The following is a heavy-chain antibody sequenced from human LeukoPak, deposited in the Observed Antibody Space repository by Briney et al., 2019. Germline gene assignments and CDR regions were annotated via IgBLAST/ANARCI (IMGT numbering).Heavy chain of an antibody. J-gene: IGHJ4*02. CDR1: EFSVGSNY. Sequence: GGSLRLSCAASEFSVGSNYMTWVRQAPGKGLEWVSLIYSVGSTYYADSVKGGFTISRDNSKNTLYLQMNSLRAEDTAVYYCAKVPRAWASGWYYFDYWGQGTLVTVSS. CDR3: AKVPRAWASGWYYFDY. D-gene: IGHD6-19*01. CDR2: IYSVGST. V-gene: IGHV3-53*01.